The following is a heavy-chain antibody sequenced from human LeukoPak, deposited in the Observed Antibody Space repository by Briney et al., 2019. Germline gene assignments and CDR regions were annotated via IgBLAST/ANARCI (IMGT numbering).Heavy chain of an antibody. D-gene: IGHD5-18*01. CDR1: GYTLTELS. CDR2: FDPEDGET. V-gene: IGHV1-24*01. J-gene: IGHJ4*02. CDR3: ATDTPAGYSYPLWY. Sequence: ASVKVSCKVSGYTLTELSMHWVRQAPGKGLEWMGGFDPEDGETIYAQKFQGRVTMTEDTSTDTAYMELSSLRSEDTAVYYCATDTPAGYSYPLWYWGQGTLVTVSS.